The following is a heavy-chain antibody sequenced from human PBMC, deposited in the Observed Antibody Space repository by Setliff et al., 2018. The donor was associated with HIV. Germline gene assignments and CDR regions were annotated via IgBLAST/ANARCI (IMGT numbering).Heavy chain of an antibody. Sequence: SETLSLTCTVSGGSISGSSYHWGWIRQTPGKGLEWIGSIYHSGSTYYKPSLKSRVTISVDTSKNQFSLKLTSVTAADAAVYFCARDLDFVWGAPADWRQGTLVTVSS. CDR1: GGSISGSSYH. V-gene: IGHV4-39*07. D-gene: IGHD3-16*01. CDR3: ARDLDFVWGAPAD. CDR2: IYHSGST. J-gene: IGHJ4*02.